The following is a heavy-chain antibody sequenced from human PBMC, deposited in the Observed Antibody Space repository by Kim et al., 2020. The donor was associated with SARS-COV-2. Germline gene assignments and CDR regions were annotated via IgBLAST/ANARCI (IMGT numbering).Heavy chain of an antibody. CDR2: TYYRSKWYN. Sequence: SQTLSLTCAISGDSVSSNSAAWNWIRQSPSRGLEWLGRTYYRSKWYNDYAVSVKSRITINPDTSKNQFSLQLNSVTPEDTAVYYCARGGRIQLWLQIPHNWFDPWGQGTLVTVSS. J-gene: IGHJ5*02. CDR3: ARGGRIQLWLQIPHNWFDP. D-gene: IGHD5-18*01. CDR1: GDSVSSNSAA. V-gene: IGHV6-1*01.